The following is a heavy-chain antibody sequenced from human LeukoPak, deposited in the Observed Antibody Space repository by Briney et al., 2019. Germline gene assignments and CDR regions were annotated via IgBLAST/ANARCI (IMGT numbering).Heavy chain of an antibody. J-gene: IGHJ4*02. CDR1: GGSISSYY. CDR2: IYYSGST. V-gene: IGHV4-59*12. Sequence: PSETLSLTCTVSGGSISSYYWSWIRQPPGKGLEWIAYIYYSGSTNYNPSLKSRVTISVDTSKNQFSLKLSSVTAADTAVYYCARNGYSYGYGFDYWGQGTLVTVSS. CDR3: ARNGYSYGYGFDY. D-gene: IGHD5-18*01.